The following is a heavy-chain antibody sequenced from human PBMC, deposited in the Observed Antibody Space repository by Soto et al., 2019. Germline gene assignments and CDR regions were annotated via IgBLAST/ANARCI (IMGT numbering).Heavy chain of an antibody. CDR1: GGSISSGGYS. D-gene: IGHD3-22*01. J-gene: IGHJ5*02. V-gene: IGHV4-30-2*01. Sequence: SETLSLTCAVSGGSISSGGYSWNWIRQPPGKGLEWIGYIYHSGSTYYNPSLKSRVTIAVDTSKNHFSLKLSSVTAADTAVYYCVRMMPTMIVVVIQNWFDPWGKGTLVTVSS. CDR3: VRMMPTMIVVVIQNWFDP. CDR2: IYHSGST.